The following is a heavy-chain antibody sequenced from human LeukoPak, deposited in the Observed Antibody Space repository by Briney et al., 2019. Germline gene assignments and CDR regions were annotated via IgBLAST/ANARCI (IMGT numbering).Heavy chain of an antibody. D-gene: IGHD6-13*01. CDR3: ARVGWGIAAAGLDY. CDR1: GGSFSGYY. J-gene: IGHJ4*02. V-gene: IGHV4-34*01. CDR2: INHSGST. Sequence: SETLSLTCAVYGGSFSGYYWSWIRQPPGKGLEWIGEINHSGSTNYNPSLKSRVTISVDTSKNQFSVKLSSVTAADTAVYYCARVGWGIAAAGLDYWGQGTLVTVSS.